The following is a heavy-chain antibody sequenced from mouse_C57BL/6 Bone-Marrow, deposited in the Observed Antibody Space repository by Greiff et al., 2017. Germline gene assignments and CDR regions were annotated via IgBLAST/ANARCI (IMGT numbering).Heavy chain of an antibody. CDR1: GYSFTGYY. J-gene: IGHJ2*01. CDR3: ARWDYRGY. Sequence: EVQLQQSGPELVKPGASVKISCKASGYSFTGYYMNWVKQSPEKSLEWIGEINPSTGGTTYNQKFKAKATLTVDKSSSTAYMQLKSLTSEDSAVYYCARWDYRGYWGQGTTLTVSS. V-gene: IGHV1-42*01. D-gene: IGHD2-14*01. CDR2: INPSTGGT.